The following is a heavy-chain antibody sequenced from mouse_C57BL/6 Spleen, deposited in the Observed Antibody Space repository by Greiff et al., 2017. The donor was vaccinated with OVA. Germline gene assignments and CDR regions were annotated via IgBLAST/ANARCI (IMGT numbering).Heavy chain of an antibody. CDR1: GFTFSDYG. D-gene: IGHD4-1*01. CDR2: ISSGSSTI. V-gene: IGHV5-17*01. J-gene: IGHJ4*01. Sequence: DVKLVESGGGLVKPGGSLKLSCAASGFTFSDYGMHWVRQAPEKGLEWVAYISSGSSTIYYADTVKGRFTISRDNAKNTLFLQMTSLRSEDTAMYYCARLGPHAMDDWGQGTSVTGSS. CDR3: ARLGPHAMDD.